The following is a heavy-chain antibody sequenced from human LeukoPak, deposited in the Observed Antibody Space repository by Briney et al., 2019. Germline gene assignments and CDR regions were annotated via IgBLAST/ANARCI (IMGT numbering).Heavy chain of an antibody. CDR3: AKGPSLYDDYSRGDSYFDY. CDR1: GFTFSRYG. CDR2: ISYEGGNK. V-gene: IGHV3-30*18. J-gene: IGHJ4*02. D-gene: IGHD4-17*01. Sequence: PERSLRLSCAASGFTFSRYGMHWVRQAPGKGLEWVAVISYEGGNKYYVDSVKGRFTISRDNSKNTLYLQMDSLRAEDTAVYYCAKGPSLYDDYSRGDSYFDYWGQGTLVTVSS.